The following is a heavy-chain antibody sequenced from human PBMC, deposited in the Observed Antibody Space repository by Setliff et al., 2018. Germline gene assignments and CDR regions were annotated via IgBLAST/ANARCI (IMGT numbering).Heavy chain of an antibody. Sequence: PSETLSLTCTVSGGSISSHYWSWIRQPPGKGLEWIGYIYYSGSTNYNPSLKSRVTISVDTSKNQFSLNLSSVTAADTAVYYCAKGGGRYHSASWGQGMLVTAPQ. CDR1: GGSISSHY. CDR3: AKGGGRYHSAS. V-gene: IGHV4-59*11. D-gene: IGHD1-26*01. J-gene: IGHJ4*02. CDR2: IYYSGST.